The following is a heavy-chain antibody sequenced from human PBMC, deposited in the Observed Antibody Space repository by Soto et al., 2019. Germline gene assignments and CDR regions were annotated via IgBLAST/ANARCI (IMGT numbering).Heavy chain of an antibody. CDR3: ATPTPLRGAMITNINFDF. D-gene: IGHD3-10*01. Sequence: ASVKVSCKASGYTFTSYAMHWVRQAPGQRLEWMGWINAGNGNTKYSQKFQGRVTITRDTSASTAYMELSGLNSDDTAVYYCATPTPLRGAMITNINFDFWGQGTPVTVSS. CDR1: GYTFTSYA. CDR2: INAGNGNT. V-gene: IGHV1-3*01. J-gene: IGHJ4*02.